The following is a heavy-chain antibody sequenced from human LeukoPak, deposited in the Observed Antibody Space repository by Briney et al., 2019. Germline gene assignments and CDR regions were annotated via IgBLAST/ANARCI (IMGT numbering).Heavy chain of an antibody. Sequence: GGSLRLSCAASGFTFSSYAMHWVRQAPGKGLEWVAVISYDGSNKYYADSMKGRFTISRDNSKNTLYLQMNSLRAEDTAVYYCARDSIAAAGTGGFYYYYYMDVWGKGTTVTVSS. J-gene: IGHJ6*03. D-gene: IGHD6-13*01. V-gene: IGHV3-30*04. CDR2: ISYDGSNK. CDR3: ARDSIAAAGTGGFYYYYYMDV. CDR1: GFTFSSYA.